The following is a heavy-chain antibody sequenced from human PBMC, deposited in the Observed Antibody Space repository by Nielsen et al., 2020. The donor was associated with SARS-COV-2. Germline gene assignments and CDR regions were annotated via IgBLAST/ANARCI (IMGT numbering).Heavy chain of an antibody. CDR3: ARCGLRYFDWLLFGPDAFDI. D-gene: IGHD3-9*01. CDR2: IYYSGST. CDR1: GGSVSSGSYY. V-gene: IGHV4-61*01. J-gene: IGHJ3*02. Sequence: SETLSLTCTVSGGSVSSGSYYWSWIRQPPGKGLEWIGYIYYSGSTNYNPSLKSRVTISVDTSKNQFSLKLSSVTAADTAVYYCARCGLRYFDWLLFGPDAFDIWGQGTMVTVSS.